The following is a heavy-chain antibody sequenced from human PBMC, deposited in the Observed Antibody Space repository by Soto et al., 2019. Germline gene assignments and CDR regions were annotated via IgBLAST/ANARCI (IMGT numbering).Heavy chain of an antibody. J-gene: IGHJ6*02. CDR3: ATQNGGNAYYYYGMDV. Sequence: ASVKVSCKVSGYTLTELSMHWVRQAPGKGLEWMGGFDPEDGETIYAQKFQGRVTMTEDTSTDTAYMELSSLRSEDTAVYYCATQNGGNAYYYYGMDVWGQGTTVTVSS. D-gene: IGHD5-12*01. CDR2: FDPEDGET. V-gene: IGHV1-24*01. CDR1: GYTLTELS.